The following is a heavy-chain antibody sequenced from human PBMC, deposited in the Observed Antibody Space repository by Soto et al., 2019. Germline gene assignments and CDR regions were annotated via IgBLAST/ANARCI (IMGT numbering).Heavy chain of an antibody. J-gene: IGHJ4*02. Sequence: EVQLVQSGAEVKKPGESLRISCKGSGYNFTSYWISWVRQMPGKGLEWMGRSDPTDSYSDYSPSFQGHVTLSADKSITTAYLQWSSLKASDTAMYYCARHVAKVTTWLTYWGQGTLVTVSS. V-gene: IGHV5-10-1*03. CDR2: SDPTDSYS. CDR3: ARHVAKVTTWLTY. CDR1: GYNFTSYW. D-gene: IGHD4-17*01.